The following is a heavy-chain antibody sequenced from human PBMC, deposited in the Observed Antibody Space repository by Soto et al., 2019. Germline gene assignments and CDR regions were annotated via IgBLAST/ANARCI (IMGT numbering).Heavy chain of an antibody. CDR2: ISGSGGST. D-gene: IGHD5-18*01. CDR1: GFTFSSYA. CDR3: AKHKSGYSYGYGTF. Sequence: GGSLRLSCAASGFTFSSYAMSWVRQAPGKGLEWVSAISGSGGSTYYADSVKGRFTISRDNSKNTLYLQMNSLRAEDTAVYYCAKHKSGYSYGYGTFWGQGTLVTVSS. V-gene: IGHV3-23*01. J-gene: IGHJ4*02.